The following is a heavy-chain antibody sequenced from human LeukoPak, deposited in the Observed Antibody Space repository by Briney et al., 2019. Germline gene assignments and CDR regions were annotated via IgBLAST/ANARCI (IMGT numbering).Heavy chain of an antibody. D-gene: IGHD6-19*01. J-gene: IGHJ4*02. Sequence: SETLSLTCTVSGGSISSYYWSWIRQSPGKGLEWIGFIYYSGSTNYNPSLKSRVSISVDTSKNQFSLKLSSVTAADTAVYYCARAFSSSLFNYWGQGTLVTVSS. CDR1: GGSISSYY. CDR3: ARAFSSSLFNY. CDR2: IYYSGST. V-gene: IGHV4-59*01.